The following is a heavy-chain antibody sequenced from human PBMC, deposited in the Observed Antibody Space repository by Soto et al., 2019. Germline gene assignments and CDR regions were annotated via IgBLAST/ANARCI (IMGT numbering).Heavy chain of an antibody. Sequence: GGSLRLSCAASGFTFSSYGMHWVRQAPGKGLEWVAVIWYDGSNKYYADSVKGRFTISRDNSKNTLYLQMNSLRAEDTAVYYCARAADPLLDPFDYWGQGTLVTVSS. J-gene: IGHJ4*02. CDR3: ARAADPLLDPFDY. V-gene: IGHV3-33*01. CDR2: IWYDGSNK. D-gene: IGHD2-21*02. CDR1: GFTFSSYG.